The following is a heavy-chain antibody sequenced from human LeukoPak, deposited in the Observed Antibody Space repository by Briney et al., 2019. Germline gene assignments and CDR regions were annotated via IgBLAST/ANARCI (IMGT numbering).Heavy chain of an antibody. CDR1: GFTFSDYY. CDR2: ISSSGSTI. V-gene: IGHV3-11*01. J-gene: IGHJ5*02. D-gene: IGHD4-17*01. CDR3: ARDRDVYGDYGGNWFDP. Sequence: GGSLRLFCAASGFTFSDYYMSWSRQAPGKGLEWVSYISSSGSTIYYADSVKGRFTISRDNAKNSLYLQMNSLRAEDTAVYYCARDRDVYGDYGGNWFDPWDQGTLVTVSS.